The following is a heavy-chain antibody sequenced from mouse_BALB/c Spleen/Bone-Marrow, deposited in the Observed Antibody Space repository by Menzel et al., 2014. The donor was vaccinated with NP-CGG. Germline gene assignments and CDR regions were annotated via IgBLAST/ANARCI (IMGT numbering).Heavy chain of an antibody. J-gene: IGHJ4*01. CDR1: GFNIKDTY. CDR2: IDPANGNT. Sequence: EAQRAESGAELVKPGASVKLSCTASGFNIKDTYMHWVKQRPEQGLAWIGRIDPANGNTKYDPKFQGKATITADTSSNTAYLQLSSLTSEDTAVYYCARWEYYAMDYWGQGTSVTVSS. V-gene: IGHV14-3*02. D-gene: IGHD4-1*01. CDR3: ARWEYYAMDY.